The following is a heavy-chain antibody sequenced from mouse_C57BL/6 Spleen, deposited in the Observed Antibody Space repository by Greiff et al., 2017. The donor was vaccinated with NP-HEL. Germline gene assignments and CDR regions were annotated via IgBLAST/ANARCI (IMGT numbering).Heavy chain of an antibody. CDR2: IYPGDGDT. CDR1: GYAFSSSW. V-gene: IGHV1-82*01. D-gene: IGHD3-2*02. Sequence: QVQLQQPGPELVKPGASVKISCKASGYAFSSSWMNWVKQRPGKGLEWIGRIYPGDGDTNYNGKFKGKATLTADKSSSTAYMQLSSLTSEDSAVYFCARKRGSGYGFAYWGQGTLVTVSA. J-gene: IGHJ3*01. CDR3: ARKRGSGYGFAY.